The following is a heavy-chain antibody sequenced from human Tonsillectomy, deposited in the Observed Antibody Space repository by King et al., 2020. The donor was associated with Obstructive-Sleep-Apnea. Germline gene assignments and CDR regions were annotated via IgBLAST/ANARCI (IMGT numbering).Heavy chain of an antibody. Sequence: QVQLVESGGGLVKPGGSLRPSCAASGFTFSDYYMNWIRQSPGKGLEWLAFVSGTGHSLYYADSVRGRFTISRDNDKNSLSLQMNSLRAADTAIYYCTRAVFSDFWGRGPLVTVAS. V-gene: IGHV3-11*01. D-gene: IGHD3-16*01. CDR1: GFTFSDYY. CDR3: TRAVFSDF. J-gene: IGHJ4*02. CDR2: VSGTGHSL.